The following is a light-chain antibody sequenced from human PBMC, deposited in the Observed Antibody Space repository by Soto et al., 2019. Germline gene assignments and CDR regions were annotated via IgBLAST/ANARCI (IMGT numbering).Light chain of an antibody. Sequence: DIQMTQSPSTLSGSVGDRVTITCRASQTISSWLDWYQQRPGKAPKLLIYKASTLKSGVPSRFSGSGSGTEFTLTISSLLPDDFATYYCQHYNSYSEVFGQGTKVELK. CDR1: QTISSW. V-gene: IGKV1-5*03. CDR2: KAS. CDR3: QHYNSYSEV. J-gene: IGKJ1*01.